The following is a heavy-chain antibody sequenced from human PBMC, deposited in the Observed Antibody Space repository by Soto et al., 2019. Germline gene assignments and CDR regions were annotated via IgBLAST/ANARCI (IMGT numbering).Heavy chain of an antibody. CDR1: GFDFRNAW. D-gene: IGHD2-21*01. CDR2: VNSDGSIT. J-gene: IGHJ4*02. CDR3: TRDKAYSSAV. Sequence: EVQLVESGGGLVQPGGSLRLSCAASGFDFRNAWMHWVRQAPGKGLVWVSHVNSDGSITTYADSVKGRCTISRDNAKNTVHLQMNRLRVEDTAVYYCTRDKAYSSAVWGQGTLVAVSS. V-gene: IGHV3-74*01.